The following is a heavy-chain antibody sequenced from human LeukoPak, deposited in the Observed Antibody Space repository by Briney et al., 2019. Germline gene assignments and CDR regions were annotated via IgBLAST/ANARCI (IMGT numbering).Heavy chain of an antibody. CDR3: ARGSSGWKVPILFGY. CDR1: GFTFSSYW. D-gene: IGHD6-19*01. Sequence: GGSPRLSCAASGFTFSSYWMSWVRQAPGKGLEWVANIKQDGSEKYYVDSVKGRFTISRDNAKNSLYLQMNSLRAEDTAVYYCARGSSGWKVPILFGYWGQGTLVTVSS. J-gene: IGHJ4*02. V-gene: IGHV3-7*03. CDR2: IKQDGSEK.